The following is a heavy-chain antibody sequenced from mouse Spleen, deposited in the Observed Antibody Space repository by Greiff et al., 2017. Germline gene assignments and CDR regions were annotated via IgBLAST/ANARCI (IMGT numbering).Heavy chain of an antibody. J-gene: IGHJ4*01. Sequence: QVQLQQPGAELVKPGASVKLSCKASGYTFTSYWMHWVKQRPGQGLEWIGMIHPNSGSTNYNEKFKSKATLTVDKSSSTAYMQLSSLTSEDSAVYYCARDYGDLYAMDYWGQGTSVTVSS. V-gene: IGHV1-64*01. CDR2: IHPNSGST. D-gene: IGHD2-13*01. CDR1: GYTFTSYW. CDR3: ARDYGDLYAMDY.